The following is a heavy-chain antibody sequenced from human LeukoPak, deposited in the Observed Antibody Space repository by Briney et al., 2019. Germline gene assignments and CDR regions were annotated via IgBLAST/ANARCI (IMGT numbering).Heavy chain of an antibody. CDR1: GGSISSSSYY. CDR3: ARGSTVTSTDPGDFQH. V-gene: IGHV4-39*02. D-gene: IGHD4-11*01. Sequence: SETLSLTCTVSGGSISSSSYYWGWIRQPPGKGLEWNGSMYYSGNTYYNPSLKSRVTISVDTSKNHFSLRLSSVTAADTAVYYCARGSTVTSTDPGDFQHWGQGTLVTVSS. CDR2: MYYSGNT. J-gene: IGHJ1*01.